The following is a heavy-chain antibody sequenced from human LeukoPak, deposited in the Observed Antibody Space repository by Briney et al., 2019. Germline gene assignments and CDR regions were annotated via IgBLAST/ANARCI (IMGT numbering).Heavy chain of an antibody. CDR3: AKSQNGVLSDAFDI. J-gene: IGHJ3*02. Sequence: AGSLRLSCAASGFTFSSYAMTWVRQAPGKGLEWVSAISGSGGSTYYADSVKGRFTTSRDNSKNTLYLQMNSRKAEDTAVYYFAKSQNGVLSDAFDIWGQGTMVTVSS. CDR1: GFTFSSYA. CDR2: ISGSGGST. V-gene: IGHV3-23*01. D-gene: IGHD4-17*01.